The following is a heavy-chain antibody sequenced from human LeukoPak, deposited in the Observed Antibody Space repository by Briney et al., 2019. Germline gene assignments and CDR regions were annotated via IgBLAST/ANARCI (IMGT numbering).Heavy chain of an antibody. J-gene: IGHJ6*03. V-gene: IGHV3-23*01. Sequence: GRSLRLSCAASGFTLSTYAMSWVRQAPGKGLEWGSVISGSGGSTYYADSVKGRFTISKDNSKNTMYLQMKSLRADDTAVYYCAKYVVGATTTPPYYYYYTDVWGKGTTVTVSS. CDR2: ISGSGGST. CDR3: AKYVVGATTTPPYYYYYTDV. CDR1: GFTLSTYA. D-gene: IGHD1-26*01.